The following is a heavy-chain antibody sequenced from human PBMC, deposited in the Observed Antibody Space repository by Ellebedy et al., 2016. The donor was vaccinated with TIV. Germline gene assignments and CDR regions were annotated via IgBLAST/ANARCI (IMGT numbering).Heavy chain of an antibody. D-gene: IGHD1-26*01. J-gene: IGHJ4*02. CDR2: VYYSGST. Sequence: MPSETLSLTCTVSGYSISSNYYWGWIQQPPGKGLEWIGSVYYSGSTNYNPSLKSRVTISLDTSKNQFSLKLGSVTAADTAMYYCARENNDSGVGGFDYWGQGTLVTVSS. CDR3: ARENNDSGVGGFDY. CDR1: GYSISSNYY. V-gene: IGHV4-38-2*02.